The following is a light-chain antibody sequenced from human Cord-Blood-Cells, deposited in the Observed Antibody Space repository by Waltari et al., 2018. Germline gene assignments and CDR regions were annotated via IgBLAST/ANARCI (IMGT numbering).Light chain of an antibody. CDR2: GAS. Sequence: EIVLTQSPGTLSLSPGERATLSCRASQCVSSSYLAWYQQKPGQAPRLLIYGASSRATGIPDRFSGSGSGTDFTLTISRLGPEDFAVYYCQQYGSSPRTFGQGTKVEIK. V-gene: IGKV3-20*01. CDR3: QQYGSSPRT. CDR1: QCVSSSY. J-gene: IGKJ1*01.